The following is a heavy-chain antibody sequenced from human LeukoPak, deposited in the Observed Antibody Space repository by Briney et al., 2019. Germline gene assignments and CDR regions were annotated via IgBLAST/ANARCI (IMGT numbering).Heavy chain of an antibody. CDR1: GGSISSYY. J-gene: IGHJ4*02. Sequence: PSETLSLTCTVSGGSISSYYWSWIRQPPGKGLEWIGYIYYSGSTNYNPSLKSRVTISVDTSKNQFSLKLSSVTAADTAVYYCARGRSGGYSGYVLDYWGQGTLVTVSS. CDR2: IYYSGST. CDR3: ARGRSGGYSGYVLDY. D-gene: IGHD5-12*01. V-gene: IGHV4-59*12.